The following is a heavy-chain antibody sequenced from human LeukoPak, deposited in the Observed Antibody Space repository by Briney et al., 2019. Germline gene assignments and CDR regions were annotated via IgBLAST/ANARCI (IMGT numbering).Heavy chain of an antibody. CDR1: GVTFSTYE. J-gene: IGHJ4*02. CDR3: ARVVRDGYNRIDC. CDR2: ISGTGTTI. V-gene: IGHV3-48*03. D-gene: IGHD5-24*01. Sequence: QPGGSLRLSCAASGVTFSTYEMNWVRQAPGTGLEWVSYISGTGTTIYYADSVKGRFTISRDNAKNSLYLQMNSLRAEDTAVYYCARVVRDGYNRIDCWGQRTLVTVSS.